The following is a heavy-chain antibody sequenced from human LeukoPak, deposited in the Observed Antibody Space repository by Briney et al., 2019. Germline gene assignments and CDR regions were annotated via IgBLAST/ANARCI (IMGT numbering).Heavy chain of an antibody. J-gene: IGHJ6*03. CDR3: ACGYYSYYMDV. CDR1: GGFISDYH. CDR2: IYGSGNT. Sequence: SETLSLTCSVFGGFISDYHWSWVRQPAGKGLEWIGRIYGSGNTNYNPSLKSRVTMSVDTSRNQFSLRLSSVTAADTAVYYCACGYYSYYMDVWGKGTTVTVSS. V-gene: IGHV4-4*07.